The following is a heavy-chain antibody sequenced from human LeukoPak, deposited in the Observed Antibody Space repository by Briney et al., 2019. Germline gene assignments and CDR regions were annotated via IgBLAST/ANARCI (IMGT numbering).Heavy chain of an antibody. CDR2: ISAYNGNT. D-gene: IGHD2-2*02. V-gene: IGHV1-18*01. J-gene: IGHJ4*02. CDR1: GYTFTSYG. CDR3: ARGRYCSSTSCYTGGSFY. Sequence: ASVKVSCKASGYTFTSYGISWVRQAPGQGLEWMGWISAYNGNTNYAQKLQGRVSMTTDTSTSTAYMELRSLRSDDTAVYYCARGRYCSSTSCYTGGSFYWGQGTLVTVSS.